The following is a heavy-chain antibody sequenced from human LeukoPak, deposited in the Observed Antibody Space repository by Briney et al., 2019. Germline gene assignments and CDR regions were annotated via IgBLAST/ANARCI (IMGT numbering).Heavy chain of an antibody. J-gene: IGHJ3*02. D-gene: IGHD2-21*02. V-gene: IGHV3-7*01. CDR2: IKQDGSEK. CDR3: ASTYVVVTAVHDAFHI. Sequence: PGGSLRLSCAASGFLFNKYWMSWVRQAPGKGLEWVANIKQDGSEKYYVDSVKGRFTISRDNAKNSLYLQMNSLRAEDTAVYYCASTYVVVTAVHDAFHIWGQGTMVTVSS. CDR1: GFLFNKYW.